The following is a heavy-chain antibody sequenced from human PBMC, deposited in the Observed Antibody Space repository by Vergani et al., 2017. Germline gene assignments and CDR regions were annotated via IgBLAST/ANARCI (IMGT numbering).Heavy chain of an antibody. Sequence: EVPLVPSGAEVKTPGESLKISCKGSGYSFTSYWIGWVRQMPGKGLEWMGIIYPGDSDTRYSPSFQGQVTISADKSISTAYLQWSSLKASDTAMYYCARQVAVAGKWWGPYYYYGMDVWGQGTTVTVSS. CDR3: ARQVAVAGKWWGPYYYYGMDV. V-gene: IGHV5-51*01. J-gene: IGHJ6*02. D-gene: IGHD6-19*01. CDR2: IYPGDSDT. CDR1: GYSFTSYW.